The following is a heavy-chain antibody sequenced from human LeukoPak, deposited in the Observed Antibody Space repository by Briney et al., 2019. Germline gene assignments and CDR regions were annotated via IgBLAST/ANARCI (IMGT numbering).Heavy chain of an antibody. V-gene: IGHV4-4*07. CDR2: RLESGIT. D-gene: IGHD3-9*01. J-gene: IGHJ6*02. CDR1: GGSITSYS. CDR3: AITEIFNSGGLDV. Sequence: SETLSLTCSVSGGSITSYSWSWIRQSAGKGLEFIGRRLESGITNYNSLLKSRLTISLDTSKNQVYLKLRSVTAADTAIYYCAITEIFNSGGLDVWGQGTTVTVSS.